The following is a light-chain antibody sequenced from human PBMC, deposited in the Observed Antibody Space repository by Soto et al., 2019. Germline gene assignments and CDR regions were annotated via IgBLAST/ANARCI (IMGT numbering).Light chain of an antibody. J-gene: IGLJ2*01. Sequence: HSALTQPASVSGSPGQSITISCTGTSSDVGGYNYVSWYQQHPGKAPKLMIYDVSNRPSGVPNRFSGSKSGNTASLTISGLQAEDEADYYCSSYTSSSTPVVFGGGTQLTVL. V-gene: IGLV2-14*01. CDR1: SSDVGGYNY. CDR2: DVS. CDR3: SSYTSSSTPVV.